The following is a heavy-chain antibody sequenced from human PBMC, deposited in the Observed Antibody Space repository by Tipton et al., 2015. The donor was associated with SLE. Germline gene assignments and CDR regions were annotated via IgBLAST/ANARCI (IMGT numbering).Heavy chain of an antibody. D-gene: IGHD3-22*01. CDR2: IYYSGST. CDR1: GGSISRGDYY. J-gene: IGHJ4*02. Sequence: TLSLTCNVSGGSISRGDYYWSWIRQPPGKGLEWIGYIYYSGSTYYNPSLKSRVTISVDTSKNQFSLKLSSVTAADTAVYYCARVERYYYDSSGYGGDYWGQGTLVTVSS. CDR3: ARVERYYYDSSGYGGDY. V-gene: IGHV4-30-4*01.